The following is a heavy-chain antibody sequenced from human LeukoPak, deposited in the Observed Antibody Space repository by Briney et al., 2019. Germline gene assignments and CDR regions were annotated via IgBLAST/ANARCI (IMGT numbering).Heavy chain of an antibody. V-gene: IGHV1-69*13. CDR1: GYTFTTYA. CDR3: ARRGDYYDSSGHENWFDP. CDR2: IIPIFGTA. J-gene: IGHJ5*02. Sequence: GASVKVSCKASGYTFTTYAMNWVRQAPGQGLEWMGGIIPIFGTANYAQKFQGRVTITADESTSTAYMELSSLRSEDTAVYYCARRGDYYDSSGHENWFDPWGQGTLVTVSS. D-gene: IGHD3-22*01.